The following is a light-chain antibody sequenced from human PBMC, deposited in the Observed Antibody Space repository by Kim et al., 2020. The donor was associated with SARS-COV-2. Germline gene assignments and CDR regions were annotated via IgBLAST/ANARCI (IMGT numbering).Light chain of an antibody. V-gene: IGLV3-9*01. CDR1: NIGSKN. Sequence: ALGQTARSTCGGNNIGSKNVNWYQQKPGQAPVLVIYRDSNRPSGIPERFSGSNSGNTATLTISRAQAGDEADYYCQVWDSSTAWVFGGGTQLTVL. J-gene: IGLJ3*02. CDR3: QVWDSSTAWV. CDR2: RDS.